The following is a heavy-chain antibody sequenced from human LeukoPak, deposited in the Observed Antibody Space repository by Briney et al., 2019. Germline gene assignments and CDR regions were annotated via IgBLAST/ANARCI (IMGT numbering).Heavy chain of an antibody. CDR2: MYPNSGNT. Sequence: ASVKVSCKASGYTFTSYDINWVRQATGQGLEWMGWMYPNSGNTGYAQKFQGRVTMTRNTSISTAYMELSSLRSEDTAVCYCARGDYGSGSYRYYYYMDVWGKGTTVTVSS. J-gene: IGHJ6*03. CDR1: GYTFTSYD. D-gene: IGHD3-10*01. V-gene: IGHV1-8*01. CDR3: ARGDYGSGSYRYYYYMDV.